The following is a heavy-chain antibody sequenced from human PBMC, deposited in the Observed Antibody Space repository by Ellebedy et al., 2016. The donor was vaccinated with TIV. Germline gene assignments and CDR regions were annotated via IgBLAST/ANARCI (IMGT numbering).Heavy chain of an antibody. CDR3: VRAPYCGGDCYLDAFDL. Sequence: AASVKVSCKASGGIFVSYATMWVRQAPGQGPEWMGGFIPVFETTAYAQKFRGRVTITADEASSTVYMELTSLTSEDTAMYFCVRAPYCGGDCYLDAFDLWGQGTMVTVSP. CDR1: GGIFVSYA. J-gene: IGHJ3*01. V-gene: IGHV1-69*13. D-gene: IGHD2-21*02. CDR2: FIPVFETT.